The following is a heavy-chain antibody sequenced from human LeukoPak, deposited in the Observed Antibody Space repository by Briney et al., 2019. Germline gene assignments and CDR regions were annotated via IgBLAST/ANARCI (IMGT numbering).Heavy chain of an antibody. J-gene: IGHJ4*02. CDR1: GGSICSSSYY. CDR3: AKYCGGDCYPEAWDY. V-gene: IGHV4-39*01. D-gene: IGHD2-21*02. CDR2: IYYSGST. Sequence: PSETLSLTCTVSGGSICSSSYYWGWIRQPPGKGLEWIGSIYYSGSTYYNPSLKSRVTISVDTSKNQFSLKLSSVTAADTAVYYCAKYCGGDCYPEAWDYWGQGTLVTVSS.